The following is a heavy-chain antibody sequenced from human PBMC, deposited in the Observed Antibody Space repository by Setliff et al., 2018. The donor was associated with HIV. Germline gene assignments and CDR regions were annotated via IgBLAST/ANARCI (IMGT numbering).Heavy chain of an antibody. CDR2: IYSSGIT. CDR1: GGSLSSYY. J-gene: IGHJ4*02. CDR3: AKYSGGESDY. D-gene: IGHD2-21*01. V-gene: IGHV4-59*01. Sequence: PSETLSLTCTVSGGSLSSYYWSWIRQPPGKGLEWIGYIYSSGITNYNPSLKSRVTISVDTSKNQFSLRLSSVTAADTAVYYCAKYSGGESDYWGQGTLVTVSS.